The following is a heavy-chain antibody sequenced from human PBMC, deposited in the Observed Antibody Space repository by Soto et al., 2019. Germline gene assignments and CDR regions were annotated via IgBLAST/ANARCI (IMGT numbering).Heavy chain of an antibody. CDR1: GYTFTGYY. V-gene: IGHV1-2*02. CDR2: INPNSGGT. J-gene: IGHJ4*02. CDR3: ARIIVVVVAATGPFDY. Sequence: RASVKVSCKASGYTFTGYYMHWVRQAPGQGLEWMGWINPNSGGTNYAQKFQGRVTMTRDTSISTAYMELSRLRSDDTAVYYCARIIVVVVAATGPFDYWGQGTLVTVSS. D-gene: IGHD2-15*01.